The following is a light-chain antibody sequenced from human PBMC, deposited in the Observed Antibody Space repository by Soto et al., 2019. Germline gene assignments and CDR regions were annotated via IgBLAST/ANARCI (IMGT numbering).Light chain of an antibody. CDR2: DNY. Sequence: QSVLTQPPSVSAAPGQKVIISCSGNSSNIGKNYVFWYQQFPGTAPKLLIYDNYKRPSAIPDRFSVSKSRASATLAITGLHPGDEADYYCGAWDTSLRAVVFGGGTKLTVL. V-gene: IGLV1-51*01. CDR3: GAWDTSLRAVV. J-gene: IGLJ2*01. CDR1: SSNIGKNY.